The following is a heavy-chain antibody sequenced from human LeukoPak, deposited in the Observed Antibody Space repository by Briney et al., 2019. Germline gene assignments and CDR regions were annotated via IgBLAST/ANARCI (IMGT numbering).Heavy chain of an antibody. CDR2: ISWNSGSI. Sequence: GGSLRLSCAASGFTFDDYAMHWLRQAPGKGLEWVSGISWNSGSIGYADSVKGRFTISRDNAKNSLYLQMNSLKAEDTAVYYCAKKGRPNAFDIWGQGTWSPSLQ. CDR1: GFTFDDYA. V-gene: IGHV3-9*01. J-gene: IGHJ3*02. CDR3: AKKGRPNAFDI.